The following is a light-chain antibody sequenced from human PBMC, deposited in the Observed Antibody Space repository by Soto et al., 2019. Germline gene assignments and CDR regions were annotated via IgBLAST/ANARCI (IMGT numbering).Light chain of an antibody. CDR3: QQYDNDKPLT. CDR1: QSISSW. J-gene: IGKJ4*01. V-gene: IGKV1-5*01. CDR2: DAS. Sequence: DIQMTQSPSTLSASVGDRVTITCRASQSISSWLAWYQQKPGKAPKLLIFDASSLESGTPSRFSGRRSGTQFTLTINGLQPDEFATYYWQQYDNDKPLTFGGVTKGAIK.